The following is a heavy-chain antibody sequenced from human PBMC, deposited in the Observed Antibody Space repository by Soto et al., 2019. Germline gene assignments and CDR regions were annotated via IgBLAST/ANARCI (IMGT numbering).Heavy chain of an antibody. Sequence: EVQLVESGGGLVQPGRSLRLSCAASGFTFDAYAMHWVRQAPGKGLEWVSSINWNSGDIGYADSVKGRFTISRDNAKKSLYVQMNSLRPEDTALYYCTCSETYNSSWYGYFQHWGQGTLVTVSS. D-gene: IGHD6-13*01. J-gene: IGHJ1*01. V-gene: IGHV3-9*01. CDR3: TCSETYNSSWYGYFQH. CDR1: GFTFDAYA. CDR2: INWNSGDI.